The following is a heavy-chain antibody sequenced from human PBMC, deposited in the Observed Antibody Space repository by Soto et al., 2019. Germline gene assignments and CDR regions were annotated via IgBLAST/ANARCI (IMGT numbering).Heavy chain of an antibody. D-gene: IGHD5-18*01. V-gene: IGHV3-33*01. CDR1: GFIFSRHG. J-gene: IGHJ4*02. Sequence: QVQLVESGGGVVQPGRSLRLSCAPSGFIFSRHGMHWVRQAPGKGLEWVALIWYDGTKKNYADSVKGRFTISRDNSKNTLYLQMDSLRADDTAVYYCARDLSYGSLDFDYWGQGTLVTVSS. CDR2: IWYDGTKK. CDR3: ARDLSYGSLDFDY.